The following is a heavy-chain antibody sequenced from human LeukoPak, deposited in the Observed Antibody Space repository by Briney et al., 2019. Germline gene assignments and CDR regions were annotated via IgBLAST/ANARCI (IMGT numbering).Heavy chain of an antibody. CDR3: ARGLTAFGELSAPFDY. Sequence: ASVKVSCKASGYTFTSYGISWVRQAPGQGLEWMGWISAYNGNTNYAQKLQGRVIMTTDTSTSTAYMELRSLRSDDTAVYYCARGLTAFGELSAPFDYWGQGTLVTVSS. CDR1: GYTFTSYG. D-gene: IGHD3-10*01. V-gene: IGHV1-18*04. J-gene: IGHJ4*02. CDR2: ISAYNGNT.